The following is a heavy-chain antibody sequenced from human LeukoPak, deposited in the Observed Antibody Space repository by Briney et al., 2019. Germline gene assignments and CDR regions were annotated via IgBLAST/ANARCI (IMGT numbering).Heavy chain of an antibody. CDR2: MNPNSGNT. V-gene: IGHV1-8*01. D-gene: IGHD2-2*02. CDR3: ATYRYCSSTSCYNGYYYYYMDV. CDR1: GYTFTSYD. Sequence: AASVKVSCKASGYTFTSYDINWVRQATGQGLEWMGWMNPNSGNTGYAQKFQGRVTMTRNTSISTAYMELSSLRSEDTAVYYCATYRYCSSTSCYNGYYYYYMDVWGKGTTVTVSS. J-gene: IGHJ6*03.